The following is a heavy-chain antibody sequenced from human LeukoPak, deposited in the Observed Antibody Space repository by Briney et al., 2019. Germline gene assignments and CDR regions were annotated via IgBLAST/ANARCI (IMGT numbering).Heavy chain of an antibody. J-gene: IGHJ2*01. Sequence: ASVKVSCKASGYTFTSYGISWVRQAPGQGLEWMGWISAYNGNTNYAQKLQGRVTMTTDTSTSTAYMELRSLRSDDTAVYYCARESSDIVVVPAAQASTGYFDLWGRGTLVTVSS. CDR1: GYTFTSYG. CDR3: ARESSDIVVVPAAQASTGYFDL. V-gene: IGHV1-18*01. CDR2: ISAYNGNT. D-gene: IGHD2-2*01.